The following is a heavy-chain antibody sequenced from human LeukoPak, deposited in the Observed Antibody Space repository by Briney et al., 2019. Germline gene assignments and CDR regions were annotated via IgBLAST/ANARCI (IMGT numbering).Heavy chain of an antibody. J-gene: IGHJ6*02. V-gene: IGHV3-21*01. Sequence: AGGSLRLSCAPAGFTFSIYSMNWVRHAPGKGREWVSSISSSSSYIYYADSVKGRFTISRGNAKNSLYLQMNSLRAEDTAVYYCARAFSAGMDVWGQGTTVTVSS. CDR3: ARAFSAGMDV. CDR2: ISSSSSYI. CDR1: GFTFSIYS.